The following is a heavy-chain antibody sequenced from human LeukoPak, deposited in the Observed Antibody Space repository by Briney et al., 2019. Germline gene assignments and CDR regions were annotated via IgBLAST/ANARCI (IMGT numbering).Heavy chain of an antibody. CDR2: IHQDGSEK. V-gene: IGHV3-7*01. D-gene: IGHD6-13*01. CDR1: GFTFNTYW. J-gene: IGHJ4*02. Sequence: QPGGSLRLSCAASGFTFNTYWMSWVRQAPGKGLEWVANIHQDGSEKYYVDSVKGRFTISRDNAKNSLYLQMNSLRAEDTAVYYCARNRAAALDYWGQGTLVTVSS. CDR3: ARNRAAALDY.